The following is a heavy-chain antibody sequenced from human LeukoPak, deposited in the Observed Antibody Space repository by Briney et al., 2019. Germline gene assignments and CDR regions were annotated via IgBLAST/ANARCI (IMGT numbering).Heavy chain of an antibody. CDR3: ARGLGYCSSADCYTGYYFDH. V-gene: IGHV3-30-3*01. D-gene: IGHD2-2*02. Sequence: GGSLRLSCAASGFTFDDYTMHWVRQAPGKGLEWVAVISYDGSNKYYADSVKGRFTISRDNSKNTLYLQMNSLRAEDTAVFYCARGLGYCSSADCYTGYYFDHWGQGTLVTVSS. J-gene: IGHJ4*02. CDR1: GFTFDDYT. CDR2: ISYDGSNK.